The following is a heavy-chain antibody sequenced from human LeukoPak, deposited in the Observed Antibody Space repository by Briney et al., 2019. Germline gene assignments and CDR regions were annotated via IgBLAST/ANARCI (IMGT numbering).Heavy chain of an antibody. D-gene: IGHD1-26*01. J-gene: IGHJ4*02. CDR2: MNPNSGNT. V-gene: IGHV1-8*03. CDR3: ARADSLGGSYPDY. Sequence: ASVKVSCKASGYTFTSYDINWVRQATGQGLEWMGWMNPNSGNTGYAQKLQGRVTITRNTSISTAYMELSSLRSEDTAVYYCARADSLGGSYPDYWGQGTLVTVSS. CDR1: GYTFTSYD.